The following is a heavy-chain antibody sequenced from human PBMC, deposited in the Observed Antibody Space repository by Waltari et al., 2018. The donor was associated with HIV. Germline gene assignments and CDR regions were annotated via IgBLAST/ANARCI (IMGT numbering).Heavy chain of an antibody. J-gene: IGHJ4*02. CDR3: AKAFYEDTAYYYDF. Sequence: EVQLMESGGGLVQLGGSRRLSCAGSGFAFGSTPITWARQSPERGLEWVAAIDGSGTKSFYADSVKGRFTLSRDNSKNTVFLQMNSLRAADTAIYYCAKAFYEDTAYYYDFWGRGTRVTVSS. D-gene: IGHD3-22*01. V-gene: IGHV3-23*01. CDR2: IDGSGTKS. CDR1: GFAFGSTP.